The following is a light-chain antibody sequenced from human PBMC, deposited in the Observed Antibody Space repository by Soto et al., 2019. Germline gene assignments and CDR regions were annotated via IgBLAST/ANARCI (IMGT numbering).Light chain of an antibody. CDR1: QVVSNNY. CDR3: QQYGSSVT. J-gene: IGKJ1*01. CDR2: GAS. Sequence: IVLTYSPGSLSLSPGERPTLSCRACQVVSNNYLAWYQQKPRQAPRLLIYGASNRATGIPDRFSGSGSGTDFTLTISRQAPEDFAVYYCQQYGSSVTFGQGTKVDIK. V-gene: IGKV3-20*01.